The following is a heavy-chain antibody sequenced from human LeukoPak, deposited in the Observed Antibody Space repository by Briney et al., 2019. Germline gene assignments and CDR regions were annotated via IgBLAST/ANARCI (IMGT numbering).Heavy chain of an antibody. D-gene: IGHD3-10*01. CDR3: ARVMVRGVIIRTFDI. CDR2: ISSSSSYI. CDR1: GFTFSSYS. V-gene: IGHV3-21*01. J-gene: IGHJ3*02. Sequence: GGSLRLSCAASGFTFSSYSMNWVRQAPGKGLEWVSSISSSSSYIYYADSVKGRFTISRDNAKNSLYLQMNSLRAEDTAVYYCARVMVRGVIIRTFDIWGQGTMVTVSS.